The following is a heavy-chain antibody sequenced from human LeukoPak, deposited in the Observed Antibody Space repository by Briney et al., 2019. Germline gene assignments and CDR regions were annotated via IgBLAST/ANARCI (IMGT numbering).Heavy chain of an antibody. V-gene: IGHV4-28*05. J-gene: IGHJ6*02. D-gene: IGHD4-17*01. CDR2: IYYSGSI. CDR1: GYSISSSNY. Sequence: SETLSLTCAVSGYSISSSNYWAWIRQPPGKGLEWIGHIYYSGSIYYNPSLKSRVTISVDTSKNQFSLKLSSVTAADTAVYYCARASYTVTTDYYGMDVWGQGTTVTVSS. CDR3: ARASYTVTTDYYGMDV.